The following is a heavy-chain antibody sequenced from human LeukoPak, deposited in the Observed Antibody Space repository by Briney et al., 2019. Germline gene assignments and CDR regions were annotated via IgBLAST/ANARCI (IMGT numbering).Heavy chain of an antibody. J-gene: IGHJ4*02. CDR2: INSDGSST. CDR1: GYTFSSYW. Sequence: SCKASGYTFSSYWMHWVRQAPGKGLVWVSRINSDGSSTNYADSVKGRFTISRDNAKNTLYLQMNSLRAEDTAVYYCARGGGRYYDSSGYSYWGQGSLVTVSS. CDR3: ARGGGRYYDSSGYSY. D-gene: IGHD3-22*01. V-gene: IGHV3-74*01.